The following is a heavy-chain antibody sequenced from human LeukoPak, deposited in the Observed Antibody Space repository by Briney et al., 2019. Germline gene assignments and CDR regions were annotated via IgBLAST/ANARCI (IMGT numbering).Heavy chain of an antibody. Sequence: GSLRLSCAASGFTFSKYWMTWVRQAPGKGLEWIGEINHSGSTNYNPSLKSRVTISVDTSKNQFSLKLNSVTAADTAVYYCARHEVIAAAQMKKINWFDPWGQGTLVTVSS. CDR3: ARHEVIAAAQMKKINWFDP. J-gene: IGHJ5*02. D-gene: IGHD6-13*01. V-gene: IGHV4-34*01. CDR2: INHSGST. CDR1: GFTFSKYW.